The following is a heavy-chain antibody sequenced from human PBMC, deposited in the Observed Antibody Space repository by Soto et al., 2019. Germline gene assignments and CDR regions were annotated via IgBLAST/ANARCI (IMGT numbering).Heavy chain of an antibody. CDR3: ARGGDGVTSLY. V-gene: IGHV1-69*13. CDR2: IIAMYGTT. D-gene: IGHD2-21*02. Sequence: SVKVSCKASGGTLSNYSISWVRQAPGQGLEWMGGIIAMYGTTNYAQKFQGRVTITADESTSTAYMELSSLRSEDTAVYYCARGGDGVTSLYWGQGTLVTVSS. CDR1: GGTLSNYS. J-gene: IGHJ4*02.